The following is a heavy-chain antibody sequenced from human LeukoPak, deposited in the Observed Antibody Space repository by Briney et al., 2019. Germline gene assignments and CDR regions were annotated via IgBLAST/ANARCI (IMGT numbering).Heavy chain of an antibody. CDR1: GFTFTSYV. J-gene: IGHJ4*02. V-gene: IGHV3-23*01. CDR2: ISGSGDST. D-gene: IGHD3-16*01. Sequence: GGSLRLSCAASGFTFTSYVMNWVRQAPGKRLEWVSAISGSGDSTYYADSVKGRFTISRDNSKNTLYLQMNSLRAEDTAVYYCAKVTHDYVWGSYENWGQGALVTVSS. CDR3: AKVTHDYVWGSYEN.